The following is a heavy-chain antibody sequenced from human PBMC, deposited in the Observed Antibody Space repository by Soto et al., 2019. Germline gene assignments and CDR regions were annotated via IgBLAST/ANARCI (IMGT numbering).Heavy chain of an antibody. CDR3: AKDGPGWPAARLYMGV. D-gene: IGHD6-19*01. CDR2: ISNSGGST. V-gene: IGHV3-23*01. CDR1: GFTFSMSA. Sequence: EVQMLESGGGLVQPGGSLRLSCAASGFTFSMSAMSWVRQAPGKGLEWLSAISNSGGSTYYSDSVKGRFTISRDNSKNTLYLQMNSLRAEDTAVYYCAKDGPGWPAARLYMGVWGKGTTVTVSS. J-gene: IGHJ6*03.